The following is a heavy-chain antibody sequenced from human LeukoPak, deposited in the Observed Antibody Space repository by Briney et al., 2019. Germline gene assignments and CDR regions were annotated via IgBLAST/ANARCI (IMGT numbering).Heavy chain of an antibody. Sequence: GGSLRLSCAASGFTFSDYYMSWFRQAPGKGLEWVSAISGSGGSTYYADSVKGRFTISRDNSKNTLYLQMNSLRAEDTAVYYCAKDYCSSTSCLTDYWGQGTLVTVSS. V-gene: IGHV3-23*01. CDR3: AKDYCSSTSCLTDY. CDR2: ISGSGGST. D-gene: IGHD2-2*01. J-gene: IGHJ4*02. CDR1: GFTFSDYY.